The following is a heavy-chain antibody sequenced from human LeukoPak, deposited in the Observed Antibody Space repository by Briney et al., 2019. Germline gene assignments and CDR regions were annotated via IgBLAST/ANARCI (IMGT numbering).Heavy chain of an antibody. CDR1: GFTFSSYG. J-gene: IGHJ6*03. Sequence: PGGSLRLSCAACGFTFSSYGMHWVRQAPGKGLEWVAFIRYDGSNTYYADSVKGRFTISRDNSKNTLYLQMNSLRAEDTAVYCCAKDPVAAGAILGSGHYYYMDVWGKGTTVTISS. CDR3: AKDPVAAGAILGSGHYYYMDV. CDR2: IRYDGSNT. D-gene: IGHD6-13*01. V-gene: IGHV3-30*02.